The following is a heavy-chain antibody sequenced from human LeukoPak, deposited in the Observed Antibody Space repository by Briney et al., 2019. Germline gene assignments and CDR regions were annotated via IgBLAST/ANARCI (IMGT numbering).Heavy chain of an antibody. V-gene: IGHV1-8*01. D-gene: IGHD3-22*01. CDR3: ARVSDYYDSSGYLEDAFDI. CDR2: MNPNSGNT. CDR1: GYTFTSYD. Sequence: ASVTVSCKASGYTFTSYDINWVRQATGQGLEWMGWMNPNSGNTGYAQKFQGRVTMTRNTSISTAYMELSSLRSEDTAVYYCARVSDYYDSSGYLEDAFDIWGQGTMVTVSS. J-gene: IGHJ3*02.